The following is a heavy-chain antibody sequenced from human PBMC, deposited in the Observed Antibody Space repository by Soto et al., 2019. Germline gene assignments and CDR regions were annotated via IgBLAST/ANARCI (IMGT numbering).Heavy chain of an antibody. Sequence: QVRLVESGGGVVQPGKSLRLSCVASGLPFSTFGMHWVRQAPGKGLEWAAGISYDGNSKFYGESVKGRFTFSRDNYNNMLILEMDRMRPEDMGVYFLATSERQRISRYRVVIPLMDVWGRGSTVTVS. J-gene: IGHJ6*02. CDR1: GLPFSTFG. V-gene: IGHV3-30*03. CDR3: ATSERQRISRYRVVIPLMDV. D-gene: IGHD2-21*01. CDR2: ISYDGNSK.